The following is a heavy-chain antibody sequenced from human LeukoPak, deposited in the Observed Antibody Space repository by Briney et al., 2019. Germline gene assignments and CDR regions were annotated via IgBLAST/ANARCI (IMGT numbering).Heavy chain of an antibody. CDR1: GFTFSNAG. V-gene: IGHV3-15*01. CDR2: IKSKTDGGTT. CDR3: TTVVKRAFDI. Sequence: PGGSLRLSCAASGFTFSNAGMSWARKAPGKGLEWAGRIKSKTDGGTTDYAAPVKGRFTISRDDSKNTLYLQMNSLKTEDTAVYYCTTVVKRAFDIWGQGTMVTVSS. J-gene: IGHJ3*02.